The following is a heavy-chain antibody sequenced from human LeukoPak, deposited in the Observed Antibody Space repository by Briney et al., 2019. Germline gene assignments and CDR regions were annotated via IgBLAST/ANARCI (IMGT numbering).Heavy chain of an antibody. D-gene: IGHD3-3*01. CDR1: GYTFIGYY. CDR2: INPNSGGT. V-gene: IGHV1-2*02. J-gene: IGHJ5*02. CDR3: ARDGTSSNYDFWSGSETTNWFDP. Sequence: ASVKVSCKASGYTFIGYYMYWVRQAPGQGLEWMGWINPNSGGTNYAQKFQGRVTMTRDTSISTAYMELSRLRSDDTAVYYCARDGTSSNYDFWSGSETTNWFDPWGQGTLVTVSS.